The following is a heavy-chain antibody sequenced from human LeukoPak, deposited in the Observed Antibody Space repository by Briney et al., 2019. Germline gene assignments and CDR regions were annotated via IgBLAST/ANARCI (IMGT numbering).Heavy chain of an antibody. CDR1: GFTFINYN. D-gene: IGHD3-16*01. CDR2: ISGSSNYI. V-gene: IGHV3-21*01. Sequence: GGSLRLSCAASGFTFINYNMNWVRQAPGKGLEWVSSISGSSNYIYYADSVKGRFTISRDNAKNSLFLQMNSLRAEDTAVSYCARGRGDMSWFDPWGQGTLVTVSS. J-gene: IGHJ5*02. CDR3: ARGRGDMSWFDP.